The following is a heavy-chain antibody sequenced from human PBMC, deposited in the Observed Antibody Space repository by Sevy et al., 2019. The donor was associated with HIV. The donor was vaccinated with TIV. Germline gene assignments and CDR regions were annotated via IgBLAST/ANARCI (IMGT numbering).Heavy chain of an antibody. CDR2: ISFDGRNE. CDR3: ARDHCDDGVCFRSGYFDY. V-gene: IGHV3-30*04. Sequence: GESLKISCVASGFTFANHAIHWVRQAPGKGLEWVAIISFDGRNERYADSVKGRFTISRDNSKNTVYLQMTRLRTEDAAVYYCARDHCDDGVCFRSGYFDYWGQGTLVTVSS. J-gene: IGHJ4*02. CDR1: GFTFANHA. D-gene: IGHD2-8*02.